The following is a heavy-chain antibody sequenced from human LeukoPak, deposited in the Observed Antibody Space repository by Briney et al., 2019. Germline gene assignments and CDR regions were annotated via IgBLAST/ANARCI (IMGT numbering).Heavy chain of an antibody. CDR2: IYYSGST. V-gene: IGHV4-59*01. Sequence: PSETLSLTCTASGGSISSYYWSWIRQPPGKGLEWIGYIYYSGSTNYNPSLKSRVTISVDTSKNQFSLKLSSVTAADTAVYYCASSYYDSSGYYLRAFDIWGQGTMVTVSS. CDR1: GGSISSYY. CDR3: ASSYYDSSGYYLRAFDI. D-gene: IGHD3-22*01. J-gene: IGHJ3*02.